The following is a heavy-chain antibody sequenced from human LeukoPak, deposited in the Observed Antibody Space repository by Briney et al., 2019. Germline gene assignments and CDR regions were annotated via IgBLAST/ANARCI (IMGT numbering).Heavy chain of an antibody. CDR2: ISGGGDST. CDR3: ARALSAYCGGDCYYFDY. J-gene: IGHJ4*02. V-gene: IGHV3-23*01. Sequence: QPGGSLRLSCAASGFTFSSYAMSWVRQAPGKGLGSVSAISGGGDSTYYADSVKGRFTISRDNSKSTLYLQMNSLRAEDTAIYYCARALSAYCGGDCYYFDYWGQGTLVTVSS. D-gene: IGHD2-21*02. CDR1: GFTFSSYA.